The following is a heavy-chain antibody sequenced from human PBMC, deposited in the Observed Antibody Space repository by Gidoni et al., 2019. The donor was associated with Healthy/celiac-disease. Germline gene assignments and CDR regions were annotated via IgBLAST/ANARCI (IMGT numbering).Heavy chain of an antibody. J-gene: IGHJ3*02. V-gene: IGHV4-34*01. Sequence: QVQLQQWGAGLLKPSETLSLTCAVYGGSFSGYYWSWIRQPQGKGLEWIGEINHSGSTNYNPSLKSRVTIAVDTSKNQFSLKLSSVTAADTAVYYCARGLSYYDYVGGSYRKITSGAFDIWGQGTMVTVSS. CDR3: ARGLSYYDYVGGSYRKITSGAFDI. CDR2: INHSGST. D-gene: IGHD3-16*02. CDR1: GGSFSGYY.